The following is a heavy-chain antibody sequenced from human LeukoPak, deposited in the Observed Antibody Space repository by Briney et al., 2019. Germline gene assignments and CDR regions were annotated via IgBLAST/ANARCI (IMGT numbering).Heavy chain of an antibody. D-gene: IGHD3-10*01. J-gene: IGHJ4*02. V-gene: IGHV3-48*04. CDR2: ISSSSSII. Sequence: GGSLRLSCAASGFTFSSYSMNWVRQAPGKGLEWVSYISSSSSIIYYADSVKGRFTISRDNAKNSLYLQMNSLRAEDTAVYYCARDLDPQIWFGELLPLKYWGQGTLVTVSS. CDR1: GFTFSSYS. CDR3: ARDLDPQIWFGELLPLKY.